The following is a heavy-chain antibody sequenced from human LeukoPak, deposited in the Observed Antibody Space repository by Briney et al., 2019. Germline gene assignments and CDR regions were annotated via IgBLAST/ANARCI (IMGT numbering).Heavy chain of an antibody. CDR2: TREDGSEK. J-gene: IGHJ4*02. D-gene: IGHD2-2*01. CDR3: ARDYSSMYFDY. CDR1: GFTFSTYW. V-gene: IGHV3-7*01. Sequence: GSLRLSCTASGFTFSTYWMSWVRQAPGKGLEWVANTREDGSEKYYVDSVKGRFTISRDNAKNSLYLQMNSLRAEDTAVYYCARDYSSMYFDYWGQGTLVTVSS.